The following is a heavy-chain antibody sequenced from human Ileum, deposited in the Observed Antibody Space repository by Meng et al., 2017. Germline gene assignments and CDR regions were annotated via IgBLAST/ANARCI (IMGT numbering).Heavy chain of an antibody. D-gene: IGHD2-21*02. CDR3: ARGGDAYSWNWFGP. V-gene: IGHV3-66*02. J-gene: IGHJ5*02. Sequence: GGLVQAWGSLTLSLAVVGFTVSNNYVAWVRQDPGKGLEWVSITYTRGDSYYTDSVKGRFTVSRDHSTNTLFLQMNSLRLEDTAIYYCARGGDAYSWNWFGPWGQGTLVTVSS. CDR2: TYTRGDS. CDR1: GFTVSNNY.